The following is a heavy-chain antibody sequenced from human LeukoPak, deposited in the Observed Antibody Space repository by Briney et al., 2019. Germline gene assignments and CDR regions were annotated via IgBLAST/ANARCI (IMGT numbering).Heavy chain of an antibody. J-gene: IGHJ4*02. Sequence: PSETLSLTCSVSGGSISGTTYYWGWIRQPPGKGLEWIGSIYYSGSADYNPSLKSRVAMSVDTSKNQFSLKLSSVTAADTAVYYCARGHRRITIFGVGLFDYWGQGTLVTVSS. D-gene: IGHD3-3*01. V-gene: IGHV4-39*01. CDR3: ARGHRRITIFGVGLFDY. CDR2: IYYSGSA. CDR1: GGSISGTTYY.